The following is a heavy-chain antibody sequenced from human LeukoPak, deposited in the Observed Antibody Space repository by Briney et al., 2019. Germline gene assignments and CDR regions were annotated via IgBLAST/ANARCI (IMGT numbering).Heavy chain of an antibody. CDR1: GFTFSSYS. Sequence: GGSLRLSCAASGFTFSSYSMNWVRQAPGKGLEWVSSISSSSSYIYYADSVKGRFTISRDNAKNSLYLQMNSLRAEDTAVYYCAREVLHFYYYDSSGYFDYWGQGTLVTVSS. D-gene: IGHD3-22*01. V-gene: IGHV3-21*01. CDR2: ISSSSSYI. J-gene: IGHJ4*02. CDR3: AREVLHFYYYDSSGYFDY.